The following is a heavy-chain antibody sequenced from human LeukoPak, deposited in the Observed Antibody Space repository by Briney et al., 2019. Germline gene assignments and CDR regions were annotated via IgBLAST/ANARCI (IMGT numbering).Heavy chain of an antibody. J-gene: IGHJ4*02. CDR3: AKDPVEYSSSWYAGKYFDY. CDR1: GFTFSSYA. D-gene: IGHD6-13*01. V-gene: IGHV3-23*01. CDR2: ISGSGGST. Sequence: GGSLRLSCAAPGFTFSSYAMSWVRQAPGKGLEWVSAISGSGGSTYYADSVKGRFTISRDDSKNTLYLQMNSLRAEDTAVYYCAKDPVEYSSSWYAGKYFDYWGQGTLVTVSS.